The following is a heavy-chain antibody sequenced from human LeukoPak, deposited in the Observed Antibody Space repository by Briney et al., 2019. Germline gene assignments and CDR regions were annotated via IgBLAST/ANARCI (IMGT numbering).Heavy chain of an antibody. CDR1: GFTFDDYA. J-gene: IGHJ4*02. Sequence: GRSLRLSCAASGFTFDDYAMHWVRQAPGKGLEWVSSISGSGGSTYYADSVKGRFTISRDNSKNTLYLQMNSLRAEDTAVYYCAKPLGHYYDSSGYYSFDYWGQGTLVTVSS. CDR2: ISGSGGST. V-gene: IGHV3-23*01. CDR3: AKPLGHYYDSSGYYSFDY. D-gene: IGHD3-22*01.